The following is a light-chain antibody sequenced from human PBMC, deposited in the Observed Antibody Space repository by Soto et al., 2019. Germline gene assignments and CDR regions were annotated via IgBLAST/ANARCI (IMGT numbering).Light chain of an antibody. Sequence: QPVLTQPPSVSGAPGQRVTISCTGSSSNIGAGYDVHWYQQLPGAAPKLLISDDNSRPSGVPDRFSGSKSGTSASLAISGLQAEDAADYYCQSYDSGLSGSWVFGGGTKLTVL. V-gene: IGLV1-40*01. CDR1: SSNIGAGYD. CDR3: QSYDSGLSGSWV. CDR2: DDN. J-gene: IGLJ3*02.